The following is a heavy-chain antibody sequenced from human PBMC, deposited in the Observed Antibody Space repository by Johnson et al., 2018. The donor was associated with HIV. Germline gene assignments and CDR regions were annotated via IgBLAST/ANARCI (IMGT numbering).Heavy chain of an antibody. CDR3: AREAYAAGAFDI. CDR1: GFTFSDYY. D-gene: IGHD3-16*01. V-gene: IGHV3-11*04. CDR2: ISGTSSHM. Sequence: QVQLVESGGGLVKPGGSLRLSCAASGFTFSDYYMTWIRQAPGKGLEWISYISGTSSHMSYADSVKGRFTISRDNAKNSLYLQMNSLRAEDTAVYYCAREAYAAGAFDIWGQGTMVTVSS. J-gene: IGHJ3*02.